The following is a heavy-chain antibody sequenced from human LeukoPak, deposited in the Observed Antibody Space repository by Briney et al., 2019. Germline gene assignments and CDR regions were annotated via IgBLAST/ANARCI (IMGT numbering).Heavy chain of an antibody. D-gene: IGHD3-10*01. CDR3: AGRLWFGESPHDPFWY. CDR1: SGSFSGYY. Sequence: SENPSPTRPVYSGSFSGYYLGWVRHPPREGLEWVGEINHSGSTNYNPSLKSRVTISVDTSKNQFSLKLSSVTAADTAVYYCAGRLWFGESPHDPFWYWGQGTLVTVSS. CDR2: INHSGST. J-gene: IGHJ4*02. V-gene: IGHV4-34*01.